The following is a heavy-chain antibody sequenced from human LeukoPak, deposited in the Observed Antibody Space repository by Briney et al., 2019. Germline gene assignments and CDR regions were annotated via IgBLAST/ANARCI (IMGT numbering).Heavy chain of an antibody. Sequence: SETLSLTCTVSGGSISSSSYYWGWIRQPPGKGLEWIGSIYYSGSTYYNPSLKSRVTISVDTSKNQFSLKLSSVTAADTAVYYCARLTIFGVVINYWGQGTLVTVSS. V-gene: IGHV4-39*01. CDR1: GGSISSSSYY. CDR2: IYYSGST. CDR3: ARLTIFGVVINY. D-gene: IGHD3-3*01. J-gene: IGHJ4*02.